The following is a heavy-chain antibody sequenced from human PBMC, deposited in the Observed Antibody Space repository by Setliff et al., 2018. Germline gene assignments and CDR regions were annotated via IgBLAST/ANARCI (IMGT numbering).Heavy chain of an antibody. D-gene: IGHD3-3*01. J-gene: IGHJ5*02. CDR2: IYFNGNT. Sequence: SETLSLTCSVSGDSISSSTYHWGWLRQPPGKGLEWIANIYFNGNTNRKPSLKSRFTTSRDNTKNSLYLQMNSLRAEDTAVYYCARDVYDFRTGQGGPWGQGTRVTVSS. CDR3: ARDVYDFRTGQGGP. CDR1: GDSISSSTYH. V-gene: IGHV4-39*02.